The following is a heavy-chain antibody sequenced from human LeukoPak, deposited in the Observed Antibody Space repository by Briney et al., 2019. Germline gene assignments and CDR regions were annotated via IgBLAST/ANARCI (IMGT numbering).Heavy chain of an antibody. D-gene: IGHD1-26*01. Sequence: GGSLRLSCAASGFTFSSYWMAWVRQAPGKGLGWVANIKGDESARHQADSVKGRFTISRDNTRNSLYLQMTSLRGDDTAVYYCARDVVGSLDYWGQGTLVTVSS. V-gene: IGHV3-7*01. CDR1: GFTFSSYW. CDR3: ARDVVGSLDY. J-gene: IGHJ4*02. CDR2: IKGDESAR.